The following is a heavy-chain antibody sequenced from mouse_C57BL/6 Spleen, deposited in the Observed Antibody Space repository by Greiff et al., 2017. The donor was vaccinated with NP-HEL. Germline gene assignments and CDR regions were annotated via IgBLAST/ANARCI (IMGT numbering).Heavy chain of an antibody. CDR1: GYTFTDYY. J-gene: IGHJ4*01. Sequence: EVQLQQSGPVLVKPGASVKMSCKASGYTFTDYYMNWVKQSHGKSLEWIGVINPYNGGTSYNQKFKGKATLTVDKSSSTAYMELNSLTSEDSAVYYCASEEDYAMDYWGQGTSVTAAS. CDR2: INPYNGGT. V-gene: IGHV1-19*01. CDR3: ASEEDYAMDY.